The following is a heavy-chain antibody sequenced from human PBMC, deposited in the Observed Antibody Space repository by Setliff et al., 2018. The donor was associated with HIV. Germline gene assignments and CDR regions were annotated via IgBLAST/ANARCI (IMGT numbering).Heavy chain of an antibody. CDR2: VNPTSGST. Sequence: ASVKVSCKASGYTFTNFYLHWVRQAPGQGLEWVGIVNPTSGSTTYAQTFQGRVTMTGDTYTSTVYMEVSSLRSEDTAVYYCARGREKQWPVLADCLFDFWGQGTLVTASS. V-gene: IGHV1-46*01. CDR3: ARGREKQWPVLADCLFDF. CDR1: GYTFTNFY. D-gene: IGHD6-19*01. J-gene: IGHJ4*02.